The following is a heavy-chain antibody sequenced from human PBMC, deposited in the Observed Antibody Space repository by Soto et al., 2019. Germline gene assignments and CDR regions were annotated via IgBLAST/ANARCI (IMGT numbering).Heavy chain of an antibody. CDR1: GFTFSSYS. D-gene: IGHD2-2*01. CDR3: ARDTTHCSSTSCYDAFDI. J-gene: IGHJ3*02. CDR2: ISSSSSYI. V-gene: IGHV3-21*01. Sequence: GGSLRLSCAASGFTFSSYSMNWVRQAPGKGLEWVSSISSSSSYIYYADSVKGRFTISRDNAMNSLYLQMNSLRAEDTAVYYCARDTTHCSSTSCYDAFDIWGQGTMVTVSS.